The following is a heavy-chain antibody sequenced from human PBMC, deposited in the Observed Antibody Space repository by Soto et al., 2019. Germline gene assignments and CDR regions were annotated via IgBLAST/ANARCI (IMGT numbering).Heavy chain of an antibody. CDR1: GFTFSSYA. J-gene: IGHJ6*02. CDR2: ISGSGGST. D-gene: IGHD3-9*01. CDR3: AKNVWGITIFGGMDV. Sequence: EVQLLESGGGLVQPGGSLRLSCAASGFTFSSYAMSWVRQAPGKGLEWVSAISGSGGSTYYADSVKGRFTISRDNSKSTLYVQMNSLRAADTAVYYCAKNVWGITIFGGMDVWGQGTTVTVSS. V-gene: IGHV3-23*01.